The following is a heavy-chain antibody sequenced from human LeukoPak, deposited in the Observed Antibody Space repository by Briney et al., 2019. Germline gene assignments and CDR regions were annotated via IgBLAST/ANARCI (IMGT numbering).Heavy chain of an antibody. Sequence: SETLSLTCAVYGGSFSGYYWSWIRQHPGKGLEWIGYIYYSGSTDYNPSLTSRVTMSVDMSKNQFSLKLSSVTAADTAVYYCARAPMRGIPNFDYWGQGTLVTVSS. J-gene: IGHJ4*02. CDR1: GGSFSGYY. CDR2: IYYSGST. CDR3: ARAPMRGIPNFDY. V-gene: IGHV4-31*11. D-gene: IGHD3-22*01.